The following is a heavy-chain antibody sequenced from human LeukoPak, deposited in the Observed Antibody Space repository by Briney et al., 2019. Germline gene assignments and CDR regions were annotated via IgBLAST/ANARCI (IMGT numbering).Heavy chain of an antibody. CDR1: EFTFSSYA. CDR3: AKDRACSSISCSDFDY. CDR2: ISGSGGST. D-gene: IGHD2-2*01. V-gene: IGHV3-23*01. J-gene: IGHJ4*02. Sequence: GGSLRLSCAASEFTFSSYAMSWVRQAPGRGLEWVSVISGSGGSTFYADSVKGRFTISRDSFKNTLFLQMNSLRAEDTAVYYCAKDRACSSISCSDFDYWGQGTLVTVSS.